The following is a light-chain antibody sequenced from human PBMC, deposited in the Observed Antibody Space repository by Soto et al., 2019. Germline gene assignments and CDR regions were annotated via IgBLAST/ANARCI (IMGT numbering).Light chain of an antibody. CDR2: SSS. CDR3: QQSYNTPRT. Sequence: DTQLTQSPSSLSASVGDRVTITCRASERISNYLNWYQQKPGTAPKLLIWSSSTLPSGVPSRFSGSGSGTDFTLSISGLQPEDFAVYYCQQSYNTPRTFGQGTKVEVK. V-gene: IGKV1-39*01. J-gene: IGKJ1*01. CDR1: ERISNY.